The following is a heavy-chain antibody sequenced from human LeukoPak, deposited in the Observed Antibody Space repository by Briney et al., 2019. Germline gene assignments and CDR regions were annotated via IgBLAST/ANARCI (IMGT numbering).Heavy chain of an antibody. CDR3: AREFTAYDFWSGYIPLDY. CDR2: ISAYNGNT. Sequence: ASVKVSCNASGYTFTSYGISWVRQAPGQGLEWMGWISAYNGNTNYAQKLQGRVTMTTDTSTSTAYMELRSLRSDDTAVYYCAREFTAYDFWSGYIPLDYWGQGTLVTVSS. J-gene: IGHJ4*02. CDR1: GYTFTSYG. V-gene: IGHV1-18*01. D-gene: IGHD3-3*01.